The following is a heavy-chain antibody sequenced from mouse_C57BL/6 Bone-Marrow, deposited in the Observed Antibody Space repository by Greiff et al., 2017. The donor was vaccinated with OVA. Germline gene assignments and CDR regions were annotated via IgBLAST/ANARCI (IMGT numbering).Heavy chain of an antibody. CDR1: GYTFTSYW. CDR2: IYPGSGRT. D-gene: IGHD2-2*01. CDR3: AKKGLLWLGRGFDY. V-gene: IGHV1-55*01. J-gene: IGHJ2*01. Sequence: QVQLQQSGAELVKPGASVKMSCKASGYTFTSYWITWVKQRPGQGLEWIGDIYPGSGRTNFNEKFKSKATLTVDTSSSTAYMQLSSLTSENSAVYYWAKKGLLWLGRGFDYWGQGTTLTVST.